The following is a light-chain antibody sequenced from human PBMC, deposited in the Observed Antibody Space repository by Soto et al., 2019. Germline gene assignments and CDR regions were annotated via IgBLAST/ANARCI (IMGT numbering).Light chain of an antibody. J-gene: IGKJ5*01. CDR1: QTVKSSY. CDR3: QQYGDSPT. CDR2: GVS. Sequence: IVLTQSPGTLALSPGERHTLSCRASQTVKSSYLAWYQQTPGXDPXXLLYGVSTRAAGIPDRLSASGSGTDFTLTISRLEPEDFAVDFCQQYGDSPTFGLGTRLEIK. V-gene: IGKV3-20*01.